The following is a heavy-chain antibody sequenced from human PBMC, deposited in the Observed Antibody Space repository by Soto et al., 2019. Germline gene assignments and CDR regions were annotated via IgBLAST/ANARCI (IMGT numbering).Heavy chain of an antibody. Sequence: SVTLSLTCTVSGDYISSGDHYWRWIRPPPGKGLEWIGSIYYSGTTYYNSSLKSRVTISVDTFKNQFSLNLGSVTAADTAVYFCARYSGWFGPWGQGTLVTVSS. D-gene: IGHD2-21*01. CDR2: IYYSGTT. CDR3: ARYSGWFGP. J-gene: IGHJ5*02. CDR1: GDYISSGDHY. V-gene: IGHV4-30-4*01.